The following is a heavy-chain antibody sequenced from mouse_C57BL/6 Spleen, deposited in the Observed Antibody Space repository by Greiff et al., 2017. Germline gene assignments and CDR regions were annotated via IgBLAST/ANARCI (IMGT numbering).Heavy chain of an antibody. Sequence: QVQLQQSGAELVRPGASVKLSCKASGYTFTDSYINWVKQRPGQGLEWIARIYPGSGNTYYNEKFKGKATLTAEKSSSTAYMQLSILTSEDSAVYFCARGGDYFDVWGTGTTVTVSS. CDR1: GYTFTDSY. CDR3: ARGGDYFDV. CDR2: IYPGSGNT. V-gene: IGHV1-76*01. J-gene: IGHJ1*03.